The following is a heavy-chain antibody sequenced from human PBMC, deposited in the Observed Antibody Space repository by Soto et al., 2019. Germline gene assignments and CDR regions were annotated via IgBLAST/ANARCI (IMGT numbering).Heavy chain of an antibody. V-gene: IGHV3-13*01. J-gene: IGHJ4*02. D-gene: IGHD2-15*01. CDR3: ARGQEVGAHFFDS. CDR1: GFTFSGFD. Sequence: GGSLRLSCEASGFTFSGFDMHWVRQPTGKGLEWVSTIGTAGDTYYAVSVKGRFTISRDNAKNSLSLQMNSLRAGVTAVYFCARGQEVGAHFFDSWGQGTQVTVSS. CDR2: IGTAGDT.